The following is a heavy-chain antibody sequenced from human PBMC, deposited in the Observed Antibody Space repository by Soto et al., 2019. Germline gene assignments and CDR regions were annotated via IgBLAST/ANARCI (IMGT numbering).Heavy chain of an antibody. CDR2: INPSGGST. Sequence: ASVKVSCKASGGTFSSYTISWVRQAPGQGLEWMGIINPSGGSTSYAQKFQGRVTMTRDTSTSTVYMELSSLRSEDTAVYYCARDHSYYYDSSGYYEVPYNWFDPWGQGTLVTVSS. CDR3: ARDHSYYYDSSGYYEVPYNWFDP. V-gene: IGHV1-46*01. D-gene: IGHD3-22*01. J-gene: IGHJ5*02. CDR1: GGTFSSYT.